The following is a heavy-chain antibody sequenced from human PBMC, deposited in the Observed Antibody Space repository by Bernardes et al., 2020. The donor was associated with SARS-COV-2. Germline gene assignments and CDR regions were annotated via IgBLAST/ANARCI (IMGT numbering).Heavy chain of an antibody. CDR2: IRNKVDGGTT. CDR3: ATAYGLGVIS. Sequence: SLRLSCAASGFSFSNAWMSWVRQAPGKGLEWVGRIRNKVDGGTTDYAAPAKGRFTISRDDSKNMLYLQMNSLKSEDTAVYYCATAYGLGVISWGQGTLVTVSS. V-gene: IGHV3-15*01. D-gene: IGHD3-10*02. CDR1: GFSFSNAW. J-gene: IGHJ5*02.